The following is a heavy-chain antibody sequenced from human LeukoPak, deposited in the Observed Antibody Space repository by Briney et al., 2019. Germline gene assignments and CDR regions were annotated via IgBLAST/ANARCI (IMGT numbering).Heavy chain of an antibody. J-gene: IGHJ4*02. V-gene: IGHV4-31*03. CDR3: ATTVGSYFDY. CDR2: IYYSGST. D-gene: IGHD3-16*01. Sequence: SETLSLTCTVSGGSISSGGYYWSWIRQHPGRGLEWIGYIYYSGSTYYNPSLKSRVTMSVDTSENQFSLKLSSVTAADTAVYYCATTVGSYFDYWSQGTLVTVSS. CDR1: GGSISSGGYY.